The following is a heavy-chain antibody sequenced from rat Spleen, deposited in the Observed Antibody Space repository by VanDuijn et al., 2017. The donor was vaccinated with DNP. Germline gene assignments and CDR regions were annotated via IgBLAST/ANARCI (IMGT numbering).Heavy chain of an antibody. CDR1: GFNFNDYW. J-gene: IGHJ2*01. V-gene: IGHV4-2*01. CDR3: ARERAGVDY. Sequence: EVKLVESGGGLVQPGRSLKLSCTASGFNFNDYWMGWVRQAPGKGLEWIGEINEDSSTIKYTPSLKDKFTNSRDNAQNTLYLQMNKLGSEDTAIYYCARERAGVDYWGQGVKVTVSS. D-gene: IGHD1-2*01. CDR2: INEDSSTI.